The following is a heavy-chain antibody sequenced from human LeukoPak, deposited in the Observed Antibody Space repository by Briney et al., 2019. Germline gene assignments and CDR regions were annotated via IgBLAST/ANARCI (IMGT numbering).Heavy chain of an antibody. Sequence: ASVKVSCKASGYTFTNYYLHWVRQAPGQGLEWMGMINPGGGSTTYAQKLQARVTMTRDVSTSTVYMELSGLRSEDTALYYCARHDCSRTSCSQSLDYWGRGTLVTVSS. CDR3: ARHDCSRTSCSQSLDY. D-gene: IGHD2-2*01. V-gene: IGHV1-46*04. CDR2: INPGGGST. J-gene: IGHJ4*02. CDR1: GYTFTNYY.